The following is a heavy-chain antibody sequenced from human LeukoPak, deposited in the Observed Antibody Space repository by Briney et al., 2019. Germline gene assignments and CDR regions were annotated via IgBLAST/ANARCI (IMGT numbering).Heavy chain of an antibody. Sequence: PGGSLRLSCAASGFTFSTYGMHWVRQAPGKGLEWVTVISYDGSHKYYADSVKGRFTISRDNSKNTLYLQMNSLRAEDTAVYYCAKDLTLTTRGPTVTTWGYMDVWGKGTTVTISS. CDR2: ISYDGSHK. CDR3: AKDLTLTTRGPTVTTWGYMDV. CDR1: GFTFSTYG. J-gene: IGHJ6*03. D-gene: IGHD4-17*01. V-gene: IGHV3-30*18.